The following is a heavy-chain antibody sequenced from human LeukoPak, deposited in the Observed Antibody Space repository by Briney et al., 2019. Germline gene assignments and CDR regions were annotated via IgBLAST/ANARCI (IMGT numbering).Heavy chain of an antibody. D-gene: IGHD2-2*01. V-gene: IGHV3-23*01. CDR1: LFPFSNYA. CDR3: ASQPGREGDQVYFQH. J-gene: IGHJ1*01. Sequence: GGSLSLSCGVSLFPFSNYAVGWGRQATGWGVGWVWAFRYWGGYTYYAHCVRGRFHIHRDNHNDTLYLELKSLRADEMARCYCASQPGREGDQVYFQHWGQGTLVTVSS. CDR2: FRYWGGYT.